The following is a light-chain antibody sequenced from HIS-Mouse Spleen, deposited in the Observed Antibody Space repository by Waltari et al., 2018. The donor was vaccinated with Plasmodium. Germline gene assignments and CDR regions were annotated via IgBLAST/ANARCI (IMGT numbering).Light chain of an antibody. J-gene: IGLJ1*01. V-gene: IGLV3-25*03. CDR2: EDS. CDR3: QSADSSGTYV. CDR1: ALPKQY. Sequence: SYELTQPPSVSVSPGQTARIPCSGDALPKQYAYWYQQKPGQAPVLVIYEDSERTSGIPERFSGSSSGTTVTLTISGVQAEDEADYYCQSADSSGTYVFGTGTKVTVL.